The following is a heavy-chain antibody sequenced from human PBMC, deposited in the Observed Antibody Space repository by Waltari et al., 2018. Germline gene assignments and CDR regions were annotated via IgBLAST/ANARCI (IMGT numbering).Heavy chain of an antibody. D-gene: IGHD3-22*01. V-gene: IGHV4-39*07. J-gene: IGHJ3*02. Sequence: QLQLQESGPGLVKTSETLSLTCTVSGGSISSSSYYWGWIRQPPGKGLEWIGSIYYSGSTYYNPSLKSRVTISVDTSKNQVSLKRSSVTAADTAVYYCARVPFYYDSSGYSIWGQGTMVTVSS. CDR2: IYYSGST. CDR1: GGSISSSSYY. CDR3: ARVPFYYDSSGYSI.